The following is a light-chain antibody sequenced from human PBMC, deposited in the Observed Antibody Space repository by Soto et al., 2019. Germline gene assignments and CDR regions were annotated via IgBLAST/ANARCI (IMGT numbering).Light chain of an antibody. CDR1: QSIRSW. Sequence: DIQMTQSPSTLSASVGDRVTITCRASQSIRSWLAWYQQKPGKAPKLLIYDASSLESGVPSRSSGSGSGTEFTLTISSLQPDDFATYYCQQYNSYSPTFGQGTKVAI. J-gene: IGKJ1*01. CDR3: QQYNSYSPT. CDR2: DAS. V-gene: IGKV1-5*01.